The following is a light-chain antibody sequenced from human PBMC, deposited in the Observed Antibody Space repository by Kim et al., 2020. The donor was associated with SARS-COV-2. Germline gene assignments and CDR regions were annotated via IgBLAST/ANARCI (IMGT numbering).Light chain of an antibody. Sequence: PGERATLACRASQSISSNFAWYQQKPGQAPRLLIYGASTRATGIPARFSGSGSGTEFTLTISSLQSEDFAVYYCQQYNNWPPWTFGQGTKVDIK. J-gene: IGKJ1*01. CDR2: GAS. V-gene: IGKV3-15*01. CDR1: QSISSN. CDR3: QQYNNWPPWT.